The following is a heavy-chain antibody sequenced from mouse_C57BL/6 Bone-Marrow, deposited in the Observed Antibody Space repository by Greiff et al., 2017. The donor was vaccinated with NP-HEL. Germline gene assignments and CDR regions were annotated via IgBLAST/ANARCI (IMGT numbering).Heavy chain of an antibody. J-gene: IGHJ3*01. CDR1: GFTFSSYG. V-gene: IGHV5-6*01. CDR3: ARPEDYGNQQFAY. D-gene: IGHD2-1*01. Sequence: EVQLVESGGDLVKPGGSLKLSCAASGFTFSSYGMSWVRQTPDKRLEWVATISSGGSYTYYPDSVEGRFTISRDNAKNTLYLQMSSLKSEDTAMYYCARPEDYGNQQFAYWGQGTLVTVSA. CDR2: ISSGGSYT.